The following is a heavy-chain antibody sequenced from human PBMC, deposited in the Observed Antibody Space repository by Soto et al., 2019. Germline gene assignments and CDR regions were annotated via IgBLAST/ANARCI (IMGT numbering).Heavy chain of an antibody. D-gene: IGHD3-10*01. Sequence: GGSLRLSCAASGFTFSNAWMSWVRQAPGKGLEWVGRIKSKTDGGTTDYAAPVKGRFTISRDDSKNTLYLQMNSLKTEDTAVYYCTTEAYGSGTEFLFDYWGQGTLVTVSS. CDR2: IKSKTDGGTT. CDR1: GFTFSNAW. J-gene: IGHJ4*02. V-gene: IGHV3-15*01. CDR3: TTEAYGSGTEFLFDY.